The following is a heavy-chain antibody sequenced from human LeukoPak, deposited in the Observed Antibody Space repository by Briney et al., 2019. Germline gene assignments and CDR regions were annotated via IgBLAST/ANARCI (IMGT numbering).Heavy chain of an antibody. CDR1: GFIFSDSW. Sequence: GGSLRLSCAASGFIFSDSWMSWVRRAPGKGLEWVGNIKQDGSEKYFPDSVKGRFTISRDNAKNSLYLQMNSLGAEDTAVYYCARVRYGNYFDYWGQGTLVTVSS. CDR2: IKQDGSEK. D-gene: IGHD3-16*02. J-gene: IGHJ4*02. V-gene: IGHV3-7*04. CDR3: ARVRYGNYFDY.